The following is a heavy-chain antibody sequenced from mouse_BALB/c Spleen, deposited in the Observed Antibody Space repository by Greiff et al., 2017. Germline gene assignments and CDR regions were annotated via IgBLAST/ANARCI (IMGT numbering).Heavy chain of an antibody. J-gene: IGHJ2*01. CDR1: GFDFSRYW. CDR2: INPDSSTI. Sequence: EVQLQESGGGLVQPGGSLKLSCAASGFDFSRYWMSWVRQAPGKGLEWIGEINPDSSTINYTPSLKDKFIISRDNAKNTLYLQMSKVRSEDTALYYCAREGDYYGYYFDYWGQGTTLTVSS. CDR3: AREGDYYGYYFDY. V-gene: IGHV4-1*02. D-gene: IGHD1-1*01.